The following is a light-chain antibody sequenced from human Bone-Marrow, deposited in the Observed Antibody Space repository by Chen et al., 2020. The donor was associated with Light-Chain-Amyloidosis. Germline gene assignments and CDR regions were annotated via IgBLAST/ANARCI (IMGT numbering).Light chain of an antibody. CDR1: NSDVGNYNL. J-gene: IGLJ3*02. CDR3: CAYTGSSTWV. CDR2: GDF. Sequence: QSALTQPASVSGSPGPSITISRPASNSDVGNYNLLSWYQHHPGKAPKLIIYGDFKRPSGVSNRFSGSKSGNTASLTISGLQNEDEAHYHCCAYTGSSTWVFGGGTKLTVL. V-gene: IGLV2-23*01.